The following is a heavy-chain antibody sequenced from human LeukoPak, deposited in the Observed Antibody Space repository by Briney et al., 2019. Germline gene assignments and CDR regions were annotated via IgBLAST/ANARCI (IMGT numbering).Heavy chain of an antibody. D-gene: IGHD2-21*02. CDR2: ISAYNGNT. Sequence: GASVKVSCKASGYTFTSYGISWVRQAPGQGLEWMGWISAYNGNTNYAQKLQGRVTMTTDTSTSTAYMDLRSLRSDDTAVYYCSREFPFCGADCFSGVFDIWGQGTMVTVS. V-gene: IGHV1-18*01. CDR1: GYTFTSYG. J-gene: IGHJ3*02. CDR3: SREFPFCGADCFSGVFDI.